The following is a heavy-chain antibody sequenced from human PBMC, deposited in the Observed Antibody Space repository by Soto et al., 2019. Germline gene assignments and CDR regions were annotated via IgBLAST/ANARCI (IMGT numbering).Heavy chain of an antibody. V-gene: IGHV4-31*03. CDR1: GGSISSGGYY. Sequence: PSETLSLTCTVSGGSISSGGYYWSWIRQHPGKGLEWIGYIYYSGSTYYNPSLKSRVTISVDTSKNQFSLKLSSVTAADTAVYYCASDHPRNYYYYGMDVWGQGTTVTVSS. CDR2: IYYSGST. J-gene: IGHJ6*02. CDR3: ASDHPRNYYYYGMDV.